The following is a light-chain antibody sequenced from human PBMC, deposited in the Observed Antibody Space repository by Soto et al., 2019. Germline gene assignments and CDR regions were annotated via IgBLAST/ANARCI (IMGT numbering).Light chain of an antibody. CDR3: QQYNNWPWT. CDR1: QNVNSN. J-gene: IGKJ1*01. V-gene: IGKV3-15*01. CDR2: GAS. Sequence: EIVMTQSPATLSVSPGERATLSCRASQNVNSNLAWYQQKPGQAPRLHIYGASTRATGIPARFSGSGSGTEFTLTISSXXXXXXXXYYCQQYNNWPWT.